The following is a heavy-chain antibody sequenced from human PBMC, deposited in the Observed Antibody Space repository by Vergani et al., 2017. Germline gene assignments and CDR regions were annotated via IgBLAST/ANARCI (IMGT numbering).Heavy chain of an antibody. D-gene: IGHD6-13*01. V-gene: IGHV1-3*01. Sequence: QVQLVQSGAEVKKPGSSVKVSCKASGGTFSSYAISWVRQAPGQGLEWMGWINAGNGNTKYSQKFQGRVTITRDTSASTAYMELSSLRSEDTAVYYCARPVDVAAVSIAAAQNYYGMDVWGQGTTVTVSS. J-gene: IGHJ6*02. CDR1: GGTFSSYA. CDR2: INAGNGNT. CDR3: ARPVDVAAVSIAAAQNYYGMDV.